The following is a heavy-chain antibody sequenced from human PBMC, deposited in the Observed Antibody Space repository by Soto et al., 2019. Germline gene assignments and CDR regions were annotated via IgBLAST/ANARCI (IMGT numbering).Heavy chain of an antibody. CDR3: AREARGYCSGGSCYYNWFDP. CDR1: GGSISSGGYS. Sequence: SDTLSLTCAVSGGSISSGGYSWSWIRQPPGKGLEWIGYIYHSGSTYYNPSLKSRVTISVDRSKNQFSLKLSSVTAADTAVYYCAREARGYCSGGSCYYNWFDPWGQGTLVTVSS. V-gene: IGHV4-30-2*01. J-gene: IGHJ5*02. CDR2: IYHSGST. D-gene: IGHD2-15*01.